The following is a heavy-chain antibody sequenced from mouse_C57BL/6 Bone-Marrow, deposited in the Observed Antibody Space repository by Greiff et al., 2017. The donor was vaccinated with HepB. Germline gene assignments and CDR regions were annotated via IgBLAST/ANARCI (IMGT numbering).Heavy chain of an antibody. CDR2: IDPSDSYT. Sequence: QVQLQQPGAELVRPGTSVKLSCKASGYTFTSYWMHWVKQRPGQGLEWIGVIDPSDSYTNYNQKFKGKATLTVDTSSSTAYMQLSSLTSEDSAVYYCARTSYYGSSPLDYWGQGTTLPVSS. CDR1: GYTFTSYW. CDR3: ARTSYYGSSPLDY. D-gene: IGHD1-1*01. J-gene: IGHJ2*01. V-gene: IGHV1-59*01.